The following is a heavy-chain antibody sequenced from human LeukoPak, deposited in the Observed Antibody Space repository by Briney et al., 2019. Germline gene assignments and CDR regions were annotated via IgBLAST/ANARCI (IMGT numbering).Heavy chain of an antibody. D-gene: IGHD3-22*01. Sequence: ASVKVSCKASGYTFTSYAMHWVRQAPGQRLEWMGWINAGNGNTKYSQKFQGRVTITRDTSASTAYMELSSLRSEDTAVYYCARAGSGYYFRSYWFDPWGQGTLVTVSS. CDR1: GYTFTSYA. CDR3: ARAGSGYYFRSYWFDP. J-gene: IGHJ5*02. V-gene: IGHV1-3*01. CDR2: INAGNGNT.